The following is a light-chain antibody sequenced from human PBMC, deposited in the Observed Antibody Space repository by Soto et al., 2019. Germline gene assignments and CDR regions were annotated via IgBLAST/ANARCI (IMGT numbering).Light chain of an antibody. CDR2: DAS. J-gene: IGKJ4*01. CDR1: QSVSSS. Sequence: EIVLTQSPATLSLSPGERATLSCRASQSVSSSLAWYQHQPGQAPRLLRYDASNRATGIPARFSGSGSGTDFTLTISSLEPEDFAFYYCQQRSNWPLTFGGGTKVDIK. CDR3: QQRSNWPLT. V-gene: IGKV3-11*01.